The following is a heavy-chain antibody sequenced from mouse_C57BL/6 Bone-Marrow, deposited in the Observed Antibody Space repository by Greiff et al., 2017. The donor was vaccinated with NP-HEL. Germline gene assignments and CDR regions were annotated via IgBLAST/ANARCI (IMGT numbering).Heavy chain of an antibody. CDR2: IDPENGDT. Sequence: LVEPGAELVRPGASVKLSCTASGFNIKDDYMHWVKQRPEQGLEWIGWIDPENGDTEYASKFQDKATITADTSSNTAYLQLSSLTSEDTAVYYCSPDLFPAYWGQGTLVTVSA. V-gene: IGHV14-4*01. CDR3: SPDLFPAY. CDR1: GFNIKDDY. J-gene: IGHJ3*01.